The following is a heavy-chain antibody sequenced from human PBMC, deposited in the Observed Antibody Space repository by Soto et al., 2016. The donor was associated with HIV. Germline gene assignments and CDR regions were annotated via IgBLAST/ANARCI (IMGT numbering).Heavy chain of an antibody. J-gene: IGHJ4*02. Sequence: EVQLVESGGGLVRPGGSLRLSCAASGFTVSSSYMSWVRQTPGKGLEWVSLIYSGGNTYYANSVAGRFTISRDNSNNILFLQMNSLRAEDTAVYYCARDRPGYSDRTGSSGVGYFENWGQGNLVTVSS. CDR3: ARDRPGYSDRTGSSGVGYFEN. D-gene: IGHD3-22*01. V-gene: IGHV3-66*01. CDR2: IYSGGNT. CDR1: GFTVSSSY.